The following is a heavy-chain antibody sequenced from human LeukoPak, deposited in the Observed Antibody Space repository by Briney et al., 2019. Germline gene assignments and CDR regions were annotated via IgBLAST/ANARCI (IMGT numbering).Heavy chain of an antibody. J-gene: IGHJ3*02. CDR3: AREDYYDSSPDAFDI. CDR2: VYYDGNT. V-gene: IGHV4-39*07. Sequence: PSETLSLTRTVSGGSISSSLYYWGWFRRPPGKGLEWIGNVYYDGNTYRNPPLRSRVTLSVDTSKNQFSLKLRSVTAADTAVYYCAREDYYDSSPDAFDIWGQGTMVAVSS. D-gene: IGHD3-22*01. CDR1: GGSISSSLYY.